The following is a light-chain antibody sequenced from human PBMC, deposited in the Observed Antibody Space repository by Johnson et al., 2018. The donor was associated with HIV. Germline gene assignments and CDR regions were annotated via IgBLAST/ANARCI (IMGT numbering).Light chain of an antibody. CDR1: SSNIGNNY. CDR2: ENN. Sequence: QSVLTQPPSVSAAPGQKVTISCSGSSSNIGNNYVSWYRQLPGTAPKLLIYENNKRPSGIPDRFSGSKSGTSATLGITGLQTGDEADYYCGTWDSSLRMVFVTGTKVTV. V-gene: IGLV1-51*02. CDR3: GTWDSSLRMV. J-gene: IGLJ1*01.